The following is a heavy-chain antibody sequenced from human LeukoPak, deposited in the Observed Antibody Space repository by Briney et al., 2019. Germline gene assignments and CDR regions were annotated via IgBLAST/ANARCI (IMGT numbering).Heavy chain of an antibody. J-gene: IGHJ3*02. CDR2: IYSSETT. Sequence: SETLSLTCTVSGGSITGYHWSWIRQPPGKGLERIGYIYSSETTNYKSSLKSRVTISADTSKNQFSLKLTSVTAADTAIYYCARRNDFDIWGQGTMVTVSS. CDR3: ARRNDFDI. V-gene: IGHV4-4*08. CDR1: GGSITGYH.